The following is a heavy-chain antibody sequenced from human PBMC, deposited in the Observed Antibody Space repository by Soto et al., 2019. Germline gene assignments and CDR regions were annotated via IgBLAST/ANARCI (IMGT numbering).Heavy chain of an antibody. J-gene: IGHJ4*02. CDR3: ARGQVTIILMLNLLQSYFDS. D-gene: IGHD3-22*01. CDR1: GFTLSGYA. CDR2: ISGSGGST. Sequence: GGSLRLSCAASGFTLSGYAMSWVRQSPGKGLEWVSAISGSGGSTYYADSVKGRFTISRDNSKNTLYLQMNSLRAADTAVYYCARGQVTIILMLNLLQSYFDSWGQGTLVTVSS. V-gene: IGHV3-23*01.